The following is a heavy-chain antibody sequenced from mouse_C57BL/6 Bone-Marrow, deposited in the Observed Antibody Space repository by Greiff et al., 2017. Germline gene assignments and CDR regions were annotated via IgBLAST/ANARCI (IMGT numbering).Heavy chain of an antibody. D-gene: IGHD2-4*01. CDR3: ARHERYYDYEGYFDY. CDR2: FYPGSGSI. V-gene: IGHV1-62-2*01. J-gene: IGHJ2*01. Sequence: QVQLQQSGAELVKPGASVKLSCKASGYIFTEYTIHWVKQRSGQGLELIGWFYPGSGSIKYNERFKEQATLTADKSSNTVYMELSRLTSEDSAVYFCARHERYYDYEGYFDYWGQGTTLTVSS. CDR1: GYIFTEYT.